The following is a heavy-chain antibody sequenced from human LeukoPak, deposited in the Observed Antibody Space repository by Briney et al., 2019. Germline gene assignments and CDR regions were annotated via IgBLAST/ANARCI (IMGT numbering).Heavy chain of an antibody. D-gene: IGHD3-22*01. V-gene: IGHV1-69*05. J-gene: IGHJ5*02. CDR2: IIPMFGTA. CDR1: GGTFSSYA. Sequence: SVKVSCKASGGTFSSYAISWVRQAPGQGLEWMAGIIPMFGTANYAQKFQGRVTITTDESTSTAYMELSSLRSEDTAVYYCASRGGYYDSCGVVPPSNWFDPWGQGTLVTVSS. CDR3: ASRGGYYDSCGVVPPSNWFDP.